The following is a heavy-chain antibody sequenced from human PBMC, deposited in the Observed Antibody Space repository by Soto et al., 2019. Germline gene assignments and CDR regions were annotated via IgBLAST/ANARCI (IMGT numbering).Heavy chain of an antibody. Sequence: PGGSLRLSCAASGFTFSSYVMHWVRQAPGKGLEWLAVISYDGSNKYYADSVKGRFTISRDNSKNTLYLQMSSLRAEDTAVDYCARDLAQYGMDVWGQGTTVTFSS. CDR3: ARDLAQYGMDV. V-gene: IGHV3-30*03. CDR2: ISYDGSNK. CDR1: GFTFSSYV. D-gene: IGHD5-12*01. J-gene: IGHJ6*02.